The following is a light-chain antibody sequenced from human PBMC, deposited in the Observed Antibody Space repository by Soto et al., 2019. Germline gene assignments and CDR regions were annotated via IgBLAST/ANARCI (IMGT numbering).Light chain of an antibody. CDR3: QQYNSNWT. J-gene: IGKJ1*01. V-gene: IGKV1-5*01. Sequence: DIQMTQSPSTLSASVGDRVTITCRASQSISSWLAWYQQKPGKAPKLLIYDASDLESGVPSRFSGSGSGTDFILTISRLQPDDFASYYCQQYNSNWTFGQGTKVDIK. CDR1: QSISSW. CDR2: DAS.